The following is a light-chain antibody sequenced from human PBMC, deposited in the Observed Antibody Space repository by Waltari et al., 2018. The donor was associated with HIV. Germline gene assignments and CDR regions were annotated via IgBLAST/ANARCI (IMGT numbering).Light chain of an antibody. CDR1: PSISIN. Sequence: IVMTQSPATLSVFPGEGDTLSCTASPSISINLALSQHKPGQAPRPLIKGASTRATGIPARFTGRGSGKDLTLTISRLKSEDFEVYYGKKYADWPPITFGRGTKVEIK. CDR2: GAS. CDR3: KKYADWPPIT. J-gene: IGKJ4*01. V-gene: IGKV3-15*01.